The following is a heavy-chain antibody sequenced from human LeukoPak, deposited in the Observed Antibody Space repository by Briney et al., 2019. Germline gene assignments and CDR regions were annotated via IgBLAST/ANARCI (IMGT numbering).Heavy chain of an antibody. CDR1: GGSFSGYY. J-gene: IGHJ4*02. CDR3: ASIITGINRYFDY. V-gene: IGHV4-34*01. D-gene: IGHD1-20*01. CDR2: INHSGST. Sequence: SETLSLTCAVYGGSFSGYYWSWIRQPPGKGLEWIGEINHSGSTNYNPSLKSRVTISVDTSKNQFSLKLSSVTAADTAVYYCASIITGINRYFDYWGQGTLVTVSS.